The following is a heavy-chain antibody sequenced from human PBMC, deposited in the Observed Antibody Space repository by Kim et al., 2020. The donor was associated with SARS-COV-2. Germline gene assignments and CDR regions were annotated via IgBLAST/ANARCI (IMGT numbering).Heavy chain of an antibody. J-gene: IGHJ4*02. CDR3: AKLPPGD. D-gene: IGHD1-1*01. CDR2: NDGTTT. V-gene: IGHV3-74*01. Sequence: NDGTTTRYADSVKGRFTISRDSAQNTFYLQKNNLRPEEAAMYYCAKLPPGDWGQGTLVTVSS.